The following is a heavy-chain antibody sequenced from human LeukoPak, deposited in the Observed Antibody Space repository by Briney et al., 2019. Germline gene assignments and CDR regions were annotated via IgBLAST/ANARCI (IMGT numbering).Heavy chain of an antibody. J-gene: IGHJ4*02. CDR3: ANLNAPYWGNFDY. CDR1: GSTFSNYA. Sequence: GGSLRLSCAASGSTFSNYAMSWVRQAPGQGLDWVSAISDSGVTAYYADSVKGRFTISRDNSKSTLYLQMNSLRAEDTAVYYCANLNAPYWGNFDYWGQGTLVTVSS. CDR2: ISDSGVTA. D-gene: IGHD3-16*01. V-gene: IGHV3-23*01.